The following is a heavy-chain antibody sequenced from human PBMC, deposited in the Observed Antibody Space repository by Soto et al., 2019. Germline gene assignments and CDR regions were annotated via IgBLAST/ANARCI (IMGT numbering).Heavy chain of an antibody. Sequence: GASVKVSCKASGYTFTSYGISWVRQAPGQGLEWMGWISAYNGNTNYAQKLQGRVTMTTDTSTSTAYMELRSLRSDDTAVYYCARGYCTNGVCSPYAFDIWGQGTMVTVSS. V-gene: IGHV1-18*01. CDR2: ISAYNGNT. D-gene: IGHD2-8*01. J-gene: IGHJ3*02. CDR3: ARGYCTNGVCSPYAFDI. CDR1: GYTFTSYG.